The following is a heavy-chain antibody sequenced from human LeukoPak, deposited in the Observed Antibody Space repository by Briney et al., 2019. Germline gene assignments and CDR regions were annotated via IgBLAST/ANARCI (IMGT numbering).Heavy chain of an antibody. CDR1: GYTFTSYD. CDR2: MNPNSGNT. V-gene: IGHV1-8*01. J-gene: IGHJ4*02. CDR3: ARRRYGAIVATDY. Sequence: GASVKVSCKTSGYTFTSYDINWVRQATGQGLEWMGWMNPNSGNTGYAQKFQGRVTMTRNTSISTAYMELSSLRSEDTAVYYCARRRYGAIVATDYWGQGTLVTVSS. D-gene: IGHD5-12*01.